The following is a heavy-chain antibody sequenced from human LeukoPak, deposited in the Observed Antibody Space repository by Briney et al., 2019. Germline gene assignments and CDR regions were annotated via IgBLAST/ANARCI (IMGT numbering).Heavy chain of an antibody. Sequence: SETLSLTCTVSGVTISSYYWSWIRQPPGKGLEWIGYIYYSGSTNYNPSLKSRVTISVDTSKNQFSLKLSSVTAADTAVYYCARVGKRAAAGTFDYWGQGTLVTVSS. D-gene: IGHD6-13*01. CDR2: IYYSGST. CDR1: GVTISSYY. J-gene: IGHJ4*02. V-gene: IGHV4-59*01. CDR3: ARVGKRAAAGTFDY.